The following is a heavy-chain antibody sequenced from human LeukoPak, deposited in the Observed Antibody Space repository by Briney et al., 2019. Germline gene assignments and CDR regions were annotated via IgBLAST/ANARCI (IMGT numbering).Heavy chain of an antibody. V-gene: IGHV1-18*01. CDR3: ARGRVGAPFDY. J-gene: IGHJ4*02. CDR2: IIAYNGNT. CDR1: GYAFTSYG. D-gene: IGHD1-26*01. Sequence: ASVQVSCKASGYAFTSYGISWVRPAPGQGLGWMGWIIAYNGNTNYAQKLQGRVTMTTDPSTSTAYMELRSLRSDDTAVYYCARGRVGAPFDYWGQGTLVTVSS.